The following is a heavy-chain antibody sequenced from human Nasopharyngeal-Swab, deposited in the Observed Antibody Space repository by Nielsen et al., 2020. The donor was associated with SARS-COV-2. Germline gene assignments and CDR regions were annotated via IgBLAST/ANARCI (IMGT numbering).Heavy chain of an antibody. D-gene: IGHD6-6*01. J-gene: IGHJ4*02. V-gene: IGHV3-48*02. CDR2: ISSSSSTI. Sequence: WIRQPPGKGLEWVSYISSSSSTIYYADSVKGRFTISRDNAKNSLYLQMNSLRDEDTAVYYCARGDSSSSTGVDYWGQGTLVTVSS. CDR3: ARGDSSSSTGVDY.